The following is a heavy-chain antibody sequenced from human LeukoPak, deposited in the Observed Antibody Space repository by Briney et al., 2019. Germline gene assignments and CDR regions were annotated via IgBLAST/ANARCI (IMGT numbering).Heavy chain of an antibody. V-gene: IGHV4-61*02. CDR2: IYTSGST. CDR1: GGSISSGSYY. CDR3: ARLHYVLRFLEWLSYFDY. D-gene: IGHD3-3*01. Sequence: SETLSLTCTVSGGSISSGSYYWSWIRQPAGKGLEWIGRIYTSGSTNYNPSLKSRVTISVDTSKNQFSLKLSSVTAADTAVYYCARLHYVLRFLEWLSYFDYWGQGTLVTVSS. J-gene: IGHJ4*02.